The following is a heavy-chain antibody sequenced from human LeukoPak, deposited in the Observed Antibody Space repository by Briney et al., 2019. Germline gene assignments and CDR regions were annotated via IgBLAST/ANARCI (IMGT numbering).Heavy chain of an antibody. CDR2: IYTSGTT. CDR3: ARGPRGEHYFNY. D-gene: IGHD3-10*01. Sequence: KPSETLSLTCAVSGGSISSGRYYWSWIRQPAGQGLEWSGRIYTSGTTNYNPSLKSRVTMSVDTSKNQFSLKLSSVTAADTAVYFCARGPRGEHYFNYWGQGTLVTVSS. CDR1: GGSISSGRYY. J-gene: IGHJ4*02. V-gene: IGHV4-61*02.